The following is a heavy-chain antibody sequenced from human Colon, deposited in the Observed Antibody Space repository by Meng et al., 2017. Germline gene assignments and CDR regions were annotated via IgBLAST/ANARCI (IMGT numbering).Heavy chain of an antibody. CDR3: ARHGGYYQDF. D-gene: IGHD4-23*01. V-gene: IGHV4-4*02. CDR2: IDHRGSA. J-gene: IGHJ4*02. Sequence: QVRFQESAPGLVKPSETLSLACSVSGASVSVNSYWSWVRQPPGRGLEWIGQIDHRGSAYYRPSLNSRVTMSLDKSRNQFSLRLTSVTAADTAVYYCARHGGYYQDFWGQGTLVTVSS. CDR1: GASVSVNSY.